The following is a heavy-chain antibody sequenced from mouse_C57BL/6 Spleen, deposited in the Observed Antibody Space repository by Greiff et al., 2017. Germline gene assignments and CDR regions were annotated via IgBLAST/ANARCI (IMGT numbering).Heavy chain of an antibody. CDR2: IDPENGDT. D-gene: IGHD2-4*01. CDR3: TSYDYFYFDY. J-gene: IGHJ2*01. Sequence: VQLQQSGAELVRPGASVKLSCTASGFNIKDDYMHWVKQRPEQGPEWIGWIDPENGDTEYASKFQGKATITADTSSNTAYLQLSSLTSEDTAVYYCTSYDYFYFDYWGQGTTLTVSS. V-gene: IGHV14-4*01. CDR1: GFNIKDDY.